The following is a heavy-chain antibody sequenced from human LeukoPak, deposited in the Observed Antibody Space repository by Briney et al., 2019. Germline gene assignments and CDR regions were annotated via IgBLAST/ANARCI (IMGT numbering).Heavy chain of an antibody. CDR3: ARGHYQIEL. Sequence: GGSLKLSCAASGFTFSTYWMSWVRQAPGKGLEWVATIQQDGSEKYYVDSVKGRFTISRDNAKNSLYLQINSLRAEDTAVYYCARGHYQIELWGQGTLVTVSS. J-gene: IGHJ4*02. CDR1: GFTFSTYW. D-gene: IGHD3-10*01. V-gene: IGHV3-7*01. CDR2: IQQDGSEK.